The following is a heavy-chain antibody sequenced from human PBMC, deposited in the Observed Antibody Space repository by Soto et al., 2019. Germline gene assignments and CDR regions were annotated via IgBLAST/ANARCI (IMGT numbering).Heavy chain of an antibody. CDR3: AXDRGGYDRLYYYHGMDV. Sequence: GGSLRLSCAASGFTFSYYYMSWIRQAPGKGLEYISYISSSSGSTNYADSVKGRFTISRDNAKNSLYLQMSSLRAEDTAVYYCAXDRGGYDRLYYYHGMDVWGQGTTVTVS. CDR2: ISSSSGST. D-gene: IGHD5-12*01. V-gene: IGHV3-11*06. J-gene: IGHJ6*02. CDR1: GFTFSYYY.